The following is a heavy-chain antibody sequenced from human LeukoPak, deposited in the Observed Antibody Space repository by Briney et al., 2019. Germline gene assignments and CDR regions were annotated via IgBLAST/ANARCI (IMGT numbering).Heavy chain of an antibody. Sequence: ASVKVSCKASGYTFTSYDINWVRQAPGQGLEWMGWINPNSGGTNYAQKFQGRVTMTRDTSISTAYMELSRLRSDDTAVYYCARESYYDSSGYPDAFDIWGQGTMVTVSS. V-gene: IGHV1-2*02. J-gene: IGHJ3*02. D-gene: IGHD3-22*01. CDR1: GYTFTSYD. CDR2: INPNSGGT. CDR3: ARESYYDSSGYPDAFDI.